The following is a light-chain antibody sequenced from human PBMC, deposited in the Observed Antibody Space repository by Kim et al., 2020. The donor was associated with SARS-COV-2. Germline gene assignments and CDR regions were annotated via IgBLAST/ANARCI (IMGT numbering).Light chain of an antibody. J-gene: IGLJ2*01. CDR3: AAWDSSLNAVL. CDR2: RSN. CDR1: SNNVGYQG. Sequence: QAGLTQPPSVSEGLRQTATLTCAGNSNNVGYQGAVWLQHHQGHPPKLLSYRSNNRPSGISERLSASRSGNTASLTITGLQPEDEADYYCAAWDSSLNAVLFGGGTQLTVL. V-gene: IGLV10-54*01.